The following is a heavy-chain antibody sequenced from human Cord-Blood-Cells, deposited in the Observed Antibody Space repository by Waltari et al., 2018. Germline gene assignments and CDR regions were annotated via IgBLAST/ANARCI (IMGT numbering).Heavy chain of an antibody. Sequence: QVQLQESGPGLVKPSQTLSLTCTVSGGSISSGDYYWSWIRQPPGKGLEWIGYIYYSGSTYYNPSLKSRVTISVDTSKNQFSMKLSSVTAADTAVYYCARDFWSGYNWFDPWGQGTLVTVSS. D-gene: IGHD3-3*01. CDR1: GGSISSGDYY. CDR2: IYYSGST. CDR3: ARDFWSGYNWFDP. V-gene: IGHV4-30-4*01. J-gene: IGHJ5*02.